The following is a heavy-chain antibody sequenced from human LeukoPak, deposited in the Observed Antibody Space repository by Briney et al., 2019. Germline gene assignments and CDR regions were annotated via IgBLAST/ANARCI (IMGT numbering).Heavy chain of an antibody. D-gene: IGHD6-13*01. V-gene: IGHV6-1*01. Sequence: SQTLSLTCAISGDSVSSNSAAWNWIRQSPSRGLEWLGRTYYRSKWYNDYAVSVESRITINPDTSKNQFSLQLNSVTPEDTAVYYCARGSSSFPYYYYYYMDVWGKGTTVTVSS. CDR3: ARGSSSFPYYYYYYMDV. J-gene: IGHJ6*03. CDR2: TYYRSKWYN. CDR1: GDSVSSNSAA.